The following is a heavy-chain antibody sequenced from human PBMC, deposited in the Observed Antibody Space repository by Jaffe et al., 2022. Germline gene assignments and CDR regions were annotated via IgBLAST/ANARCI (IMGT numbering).Heavy chain of an antibody. V-gene: IGHV3-64*01. CDR3: ARGGGWIQLYAFDI. D-gene: IGHD5-18*01. CDR2: ISSNGGST. Sequence: EVQLVESGGGLVQPGGSLRLSCAASGFTFSSYAMHWVRQAPGKGLEYVSAISSNGGSTYYANSVKGRFTISRDNSKNTLYLQMGSLRAEDMAVYYCARGGGWIQLYAFDIWGQGTMVTVSS. CDR1: GFTFSSYA. J-gene: IGHJ3*02.